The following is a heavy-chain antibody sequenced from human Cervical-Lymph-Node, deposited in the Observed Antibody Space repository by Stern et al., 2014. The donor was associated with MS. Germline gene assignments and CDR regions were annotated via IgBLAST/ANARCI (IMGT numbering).Heavy chain of an antibody. D-gene: IGHD1-26*01. J-gene: IGHJ4*02. Sequence: VTLRESGPTLIKPTQTLTLTCTFSGFSLSTGGVGVGWIRQPPGKALEWLALLFWDDDKRYNQSLKSRLSITKDTSKNQVVLTRTNTDPVDTATYYCARRPQKSAVGATLFDFWGQGTLVAVSS. CDR1: GFSLSTGGVG. CDR2: LFWDDDK. V-gene: IGHV2-5*02. CDR3: ARRPQKSAVGATLFDF.